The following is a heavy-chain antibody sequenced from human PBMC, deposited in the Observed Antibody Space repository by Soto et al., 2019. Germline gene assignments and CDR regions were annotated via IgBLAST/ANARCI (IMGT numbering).Heavy chain of an antibody. J-gene: IGHJ6*03. Sequence: ASVNVSCKASGYTFTGYAMHWVRQAPGQRLEWMGWINAGSGNTKYSQKFQGRVTITRGTSASTAYMELSSLRSEDTAVYYCARRGPYYYYYYMDVWGKGTTVTVSS. CDR3: ARRGPYYYYYYMDV. CDR2: INAGSGNT. V-gene: IGHV1-3*01. CDR1: GYTFTGYA.